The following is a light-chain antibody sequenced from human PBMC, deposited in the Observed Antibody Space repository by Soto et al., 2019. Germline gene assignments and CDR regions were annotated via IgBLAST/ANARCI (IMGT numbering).Light chain of an antibody. CDR1: QSITSNY. J-gene: IGKJ1*01. V-gene: IGKV3-20*01. CDR3: GPYGSAWT. Sequence: EIVLTQSPGTLSLSPGDRATLSCRASQSITSNYLAGYQQKPGQAPSLLIFRASSRAPGIPERFRGSGSGTDFTLTIRRMEPEDFAVYYCGPYGSAWTFEEGTNVVIK. CDR2: RAS.